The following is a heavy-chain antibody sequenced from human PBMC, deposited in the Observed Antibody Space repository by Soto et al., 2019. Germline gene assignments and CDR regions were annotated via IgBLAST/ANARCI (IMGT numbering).Heavy chain of an antibody. J-gene: IGHJ6*02. D-gene: IGHD5-12*01. CDR2: IYPGDPDT. V-gene: IGHV5-51*01. CDR1: GYSFTSYW. Sequence: GESLKISCKGSGYSFTSYWIGWARQMPGKGLEWMGIIYPGDPDTRYSPSFQCQVTISADKYISTAYLQWSSLKASDTAMYYCARRSPIVATIESLGYYYYGIEVWGQGTTVTVSS. CDR3: ARRSPIVATIESLGYYYYGIEV.